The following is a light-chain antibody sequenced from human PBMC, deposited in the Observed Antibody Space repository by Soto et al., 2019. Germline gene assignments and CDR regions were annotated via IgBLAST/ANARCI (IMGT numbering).Light chain of an antibody. J-gene: IGKJ1*01. CDR3: QQYNSYSPWT. V-gene: IGKV1-5*01. CDR2: DAS. Sequence: DIQMTQSPSTLSASVGDRVTITCRACQSISSWLAWYQQKPGKAPKLLIYDASSLESGVPSSFSGSESGTEFTLTISSLQPDDFATYFCQQYNSYSPWTFGQGTKVEIK. CDR1: QSISSW.